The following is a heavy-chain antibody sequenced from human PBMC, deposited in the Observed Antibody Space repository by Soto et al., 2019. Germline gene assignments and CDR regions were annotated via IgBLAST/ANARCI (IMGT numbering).Heavy chain of an antibody. J-gene: IGHJ3*02. CDR3: AREAYSSGWIDAFDI. CDR2: ISSSGSTI. V-gene: IGHV3-21*04. CDR1: GFTFSSYS. D-gene: IGHD6-19*01. Sequence: PGGSLRLSCAASGFTFSSYSMNWVRQAPGKGLEWVSSISSSGSTIYYADSVKGRFTISRDNAKNSLYLQMNSLRAEDTAVYYCAREAYSSGWIDAFDIWGQGTMVTVSS.